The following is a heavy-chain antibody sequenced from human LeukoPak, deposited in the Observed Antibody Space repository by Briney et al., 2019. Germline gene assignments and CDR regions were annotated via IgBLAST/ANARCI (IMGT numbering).Heavy chain of an antibody. J-gene: IGHJ4*02. CDR3: AKGLALAGSETH. Sequence: GGSLRLSCAASGFSFSNYGMHWVRQAPGKGLEWVAFIRYDGSNKYYADSVKGRFTISRDNSNNTLSLQMNSLRAEDTALYYCAKGLALAGSETHWSQGTLVTVSS. CDR1: GFSFSNYG. D-gene: IGHD3-9*01. V-gene: IGHV3-30*02. CDR2: IRYDGSNK.